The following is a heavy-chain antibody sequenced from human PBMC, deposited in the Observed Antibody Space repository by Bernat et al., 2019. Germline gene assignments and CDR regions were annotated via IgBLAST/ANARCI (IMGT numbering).Heavy chain of an antibody. CDR2: ISGSGGST. CDR1: GFTFSSYA. V-gene: IGHV3-23*01. D-gene: IGHD5-18*01. CDR3: AKEDTAMVFAPGKAFDI. J-gene: IGHJ3*02. Sequence: EVQLLESGGGLVQPGGSLRLSCAASGFTFSSYAMSWVRQAPGKGLEWVSAISGSGGSTYYADSVKGRFTISRDNSKNTLYLQMNSLRAEDTAVYYCAKEDTAMVFAPGKAFDIWGQGTMVTVSS.